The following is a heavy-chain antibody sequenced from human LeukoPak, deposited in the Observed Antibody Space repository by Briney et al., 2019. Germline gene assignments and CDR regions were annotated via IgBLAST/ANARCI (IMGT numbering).Heavy chain of an antibody. D-gene: IGHD5-24*01. Sequence: QPGGSLRLPCAASGFTFSSYEMNWVRQAPGKGLEWVSYISTSGSTIHYADSVKGRFTFSRDNVKNSMYLQMDSLRAEDTAVYYCASRQSYTGYNYWGQGTLVTVSS. CDR3: ASRQSYTGYNY. CDR2: ISTSGSTI. V-gene: IGHV3-48*03. CDR1: GFTFSSYE. J-gene: IGHJ4*02.